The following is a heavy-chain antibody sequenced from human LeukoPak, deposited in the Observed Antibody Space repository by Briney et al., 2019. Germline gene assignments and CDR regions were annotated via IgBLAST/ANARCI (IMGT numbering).Heavy chain of an antibody. CDR1: GGSISSSSYC. J-gene: IGHJ4*02. CDR2: IYYSGRT. V-gene: IGHV4-39*01. Sequence: SETLSLTCTVSGGSISSSSYCWGWIRQPPGKGLEWIGSIYYSGRTYYNPSLKSRVTISVDTSKNQLSLKLSSVSAADTAVYNCARGPYYDFDYWGQGTLVTVSS. CDR3: ARGPYYDFDY. D-gene: IGHD3-16*01.